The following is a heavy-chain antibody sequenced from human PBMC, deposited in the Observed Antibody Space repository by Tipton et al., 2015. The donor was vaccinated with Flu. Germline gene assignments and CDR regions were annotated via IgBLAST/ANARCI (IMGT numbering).Heavy chain of an antibody. Sequence: TLSLTSTVSGGSISSSSYYWGWIRQPPGKGLEWIGSIYYSGSTYYNPSLKSRVTISVDTSKNQFSLKLSSVTAADTAVYYCARGVLWFGESQYYGMDVWGQGTTVTVSS. CDR3: ARGVLWFGESQYYGMDV. V-gene: IGHV4-39*07. CDR1: GGSISSSSYY. D-gene: IGHD3-10*01. CDR2: IYYSGST. J-gene: IGHJ6*02.